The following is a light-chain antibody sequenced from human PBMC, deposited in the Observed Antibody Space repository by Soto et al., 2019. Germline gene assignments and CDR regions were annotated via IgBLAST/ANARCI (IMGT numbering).Light chain of an antibody. CDR1: SGDIGSYNY. V-gene: IGLV2-14*01. J-gene: IGLJ2*01. Sequence: QSVLTQPASVSGSPGQSITISCTGTSGDIGSYNYVSWYQQYPGKAPKLLISEVTNRPSGVSIRFSGSKSGNTASLTISGRQAEEEADYYCSSYNTTSRTVVFGGGTKVTVL. CDR2: EVT. CDR3: SSYNTTSRTVV.